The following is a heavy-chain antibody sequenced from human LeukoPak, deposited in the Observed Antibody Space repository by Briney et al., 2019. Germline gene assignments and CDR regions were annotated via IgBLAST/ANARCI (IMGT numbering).Heavy chain of an antibody. J-gene: IGHJ3*02. D-gene: IGHD3-10*01. V-gene: IGHV3-48*03. Sequence: PGGSLRLSCAASGFTFGSYEMNWVRQAPGKGLEWVSYISSSGSTIYYADSVKGRFTISRDNAKNSLYLQMNSLRAEDTAVYYCASGYYYGTHAFDIWGQGTMVTVSS. CDR2: ISSSGSTI. CDR3: ASGYYYGTHAFDI. CDR1: GFTFGSYE.